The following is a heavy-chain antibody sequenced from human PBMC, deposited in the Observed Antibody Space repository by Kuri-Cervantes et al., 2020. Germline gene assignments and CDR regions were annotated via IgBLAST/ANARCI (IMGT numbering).Heavy chain of an antibody. J-gene: IGHJ4*02. V-gene: IGHV1-2*02. CDR1: GYTFTGYY. D-gene: IGHD4-17*01. CDR2: INPNSGGT. CDR3: STTVTTNTFDY. Sequence: ASVKVSCKASGYTFTGYYVHWVRQAPGQGLEWMGWINPNSGGTNYAQKLQGRVTMTTDTSTDTAYMELSSLRSEDTAVYYCSTTVTTNTFDYWGQGTLVTVSS.